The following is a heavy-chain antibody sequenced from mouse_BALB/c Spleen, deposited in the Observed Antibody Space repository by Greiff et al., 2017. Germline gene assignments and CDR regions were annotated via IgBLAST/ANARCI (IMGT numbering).Heavy chain of an antibody. Sequence: EVQRVESGGGLVQPGGSLKLSCAASGFTFSSYTMSCVRQTPEKRLEWVAYISNGGGSTYYPDTVKGRFTISRDNAKNTLYLQMSSLKSEDTAMYYCARRSTGYFDYWGQGTTLTVSS. J-gene: IGHJ2*01. CDR2: ISNGGGST. CDR1: GFTFSSYT. CDR3: ARRSTGYFDY. D-gene: IGHD4-1*02. V-gene: IGHV5-12-2*01.